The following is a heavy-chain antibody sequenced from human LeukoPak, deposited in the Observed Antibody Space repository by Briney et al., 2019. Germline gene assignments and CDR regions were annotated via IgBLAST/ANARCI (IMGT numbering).Heavy chain of an antibody. V-gene: IGHV3-74*03. D-gene: IGHD1-26*01. Sequence: GGSLRLSCAASGFTFSTYWMHWFRQAPGKGLVWVSRIKGDGTITTYADSVRGRFTISRDNAKNTLYLQMNSLRAEDTAVYYCARVVGSTKRAPFDFWGQGMLVTVSS. CDR1: GFTFSTYW. CDR2: IKGDGTIT. J-gene: IGHJ4*02. CDR3: ARVVGSTKRAPFDF.